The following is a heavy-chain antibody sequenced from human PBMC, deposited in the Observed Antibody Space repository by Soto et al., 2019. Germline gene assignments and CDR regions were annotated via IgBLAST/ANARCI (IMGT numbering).Heavy chain of an antibody. CDR3: ARGSKYPSPRNFDY. CDR2: IYYSGST. Sequence: SETLSLTCTVSGGSISSGGYYWSWIRQHPGKGLEWIGYIYYSGSTYYNPSLKSRVTISVDTSKNQFSLKLSSVTAADTAVYYCARGSKYPSPRNFDYWGQGTLVTVSS. J-gene: IGHJ4*02. CDR1: GGSISSGGYY. D-gene: IGHD2-2*02. V-gene: IGHV4-31*03.